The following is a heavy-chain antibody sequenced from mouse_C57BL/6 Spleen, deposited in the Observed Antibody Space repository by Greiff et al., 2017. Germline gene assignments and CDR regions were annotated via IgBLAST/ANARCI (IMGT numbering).Heavy chain of an antibody. D-gene: IGHD2-5*01. CDR2: IDPETGGT. CDR1: GYTFTDYE. CDR3: TRKRSNYVNYAMDY. Sequence: QVQLQQSGAELVRPGASVTLSCKASGYTFTDYEMHWVKQTPVHGLEWIGAIDPETGGTAYNQKFKGKAILTADKSSSTAYMELRSLTSEDSAGYYCTRKRSNYVNYAMDYWGQGTSVTVSS. V-gene: IGHV1-15*01. J-gene: IGHJ4*01.